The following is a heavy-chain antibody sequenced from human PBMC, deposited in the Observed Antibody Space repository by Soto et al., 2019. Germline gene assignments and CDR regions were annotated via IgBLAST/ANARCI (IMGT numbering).Heavy chain of an antibody. CDR3: GAIRWSAGDY. Sequence: EVQLVESGGGLVQPGGSLRLSCAASGFPFSGHWMHWVRQVQGKGLVCVAHINNDGSATGYADSVKGRFTISRDNAKNTLYLQMNSLRAEDTAVYYCGAIRWSAGDYWGQGTLVTVSS. D-gene: IGHD2-15*01. CDR1: GFPFSGHW. J-gene: IGHJ4*02. V-gene: IGHV3-74*01. CDR2: INNDGSAT.